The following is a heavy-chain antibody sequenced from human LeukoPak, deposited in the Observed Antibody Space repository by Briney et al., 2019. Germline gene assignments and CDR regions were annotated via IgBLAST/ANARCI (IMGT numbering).Heavy chain of an antibody. D-gene: IGHD2-21*02. CDR3: ARDIVVVTAQNLDY. Sequence: PGGSLRLSCAASGFTFSSYSMTWVRQAPGKGLEWVSSISSSSSYIYYADSVKGRFTISRDNAKNSLYLQMNSLRAEDTAVYYCARDIVVVTAQNLDYWGQGTLVTVSS. V-gene: IGHV3-21*01. CDR1: GFTFSSYS. J-gene: IGHJ4*02. CDR2: ISSSSSYI.